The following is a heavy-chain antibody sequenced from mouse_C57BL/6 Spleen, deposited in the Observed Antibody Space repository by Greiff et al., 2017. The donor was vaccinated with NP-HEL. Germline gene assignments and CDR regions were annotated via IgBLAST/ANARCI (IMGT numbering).Heavy chain of an antibody. CDR2: INPNYGTT. V-gene: IGHV1-39*01. CDR3: AREGGLLLRKDFDY. CDR1: GYSFTDYN. D-gene: IGHD1-1*01. J-gene: IGHJ2*01. Sequence: VQLKQSGPELVKPGASVKISCKASGYSFTDYNMNWVKQSNGKSLEWIGVINPNYGTTSYNQKFKGKATLTVDQSSSTAYMQLNSLTSEDSAVYYCAREGGLLLRKDFDYWGQGTTLTVSS.